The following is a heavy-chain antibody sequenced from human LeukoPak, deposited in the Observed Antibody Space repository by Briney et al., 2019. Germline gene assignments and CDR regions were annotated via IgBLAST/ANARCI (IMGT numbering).Heavy chain of an antibody. CDR3: ARGEQLVDYYYYMDV. D-gene: IGHD6-6*01. J-gene: IGHJ6*03. CDR2: INPNSGGT. V-gene: IGHV1-2*02. Sequence: ASVKVSCKASGYTFTGYYMHWVRQAPGQGLEGMGWINPNSGGTNYAQKFQGRVTMTRDTSISTAYMELSRLRSDDTAVYYCARGEQLVDYYYYMDVWGKGTTVTVSS. CDR1: GYTFTGYY.